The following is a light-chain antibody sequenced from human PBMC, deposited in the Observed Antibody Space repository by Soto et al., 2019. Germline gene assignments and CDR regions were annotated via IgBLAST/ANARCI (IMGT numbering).Light chain of an antibody. Sequence: ILLTQSPGTLSLSPGDRATLSCRASQSLSSSDLAWYQQKPGQAPRLLMYVTSMRATGIPDRFSGSGSGTDFTLTISRLEPEDFAVYYCQQYGSSPWTFGQGTKVDIK. CDR1: QSLSSSD. J-gene: IGKJ1*01. CDR3: QQYGSSPWT. CDR2: VTS. V-gene: IGKV3-20*01.